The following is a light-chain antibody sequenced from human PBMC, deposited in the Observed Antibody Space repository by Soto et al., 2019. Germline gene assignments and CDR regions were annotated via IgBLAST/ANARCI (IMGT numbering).Light chain of an antibody. CDR3: QQYDPSPAIT. CDR1: QSVSSNY. V-gene: IGKV3-20*01. J-gene: IGKJ5*01. Sequence: ETVLTQSPGTLSSSPGERATLSCRASQSVSSNYLVWYQQKPGQAPSLLISGVSTRATGIPDRFSGSRSATDFTITISRLEPEDVAVYYCQQYDPSPAITFGQGTRVEIK. CDR2: GVS.